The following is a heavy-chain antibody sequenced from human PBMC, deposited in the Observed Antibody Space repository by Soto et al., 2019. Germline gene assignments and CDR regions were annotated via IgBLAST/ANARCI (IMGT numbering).Heavy chain of an antibody. V-gene: IGHV1-69*13. Sequence: SVKVSCKASGGTFSSYAISWVRQAPGQGLEWMGGIIPIFGTANYAQKFQGRVTITADESTSTAYMELSSLRSEDTAVYYCGSDQCLDYSSGYYYVVVNYYYGMDVWGQGTTVTVSS. CDR2: IIPIFGTA. J-gene: IGHJ6*02. D-gene: IGHD3-22*01. CDR1: GGTFSSYA. CDR3: GSDQCLDYSSGYYYVVVNYYYGMDV.